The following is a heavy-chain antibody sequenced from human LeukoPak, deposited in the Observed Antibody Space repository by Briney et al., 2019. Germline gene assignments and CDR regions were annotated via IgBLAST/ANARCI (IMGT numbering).Heavy chain of an antibody. V-gene: IGHV1-18*04. CDR2: ISAYNGNT. CDR3: ARDLGVVVAADYFDY. Sequence: ASVKVSFKGSGFTLTNHGVNLVRQAPGQRPEGIGWISAYNGNTNYAQKLQGRVTMTTDTSTSTAYMELRSLRSDDTAVYYCARDLGVVVAADYFDYWGQGTLVTVSS. D-gene: IGHD2-15*01. J-gene: IGHJ4*02. CDR1: GFTLTNHG.